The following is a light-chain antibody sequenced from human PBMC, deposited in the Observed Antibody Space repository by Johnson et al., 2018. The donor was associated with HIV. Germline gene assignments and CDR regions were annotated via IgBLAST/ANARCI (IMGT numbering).Light chain of an antibody. CDR3: GTCDSSLGV. Sequence: HSVLTQPPSVSAAPGQKVTISCSGRSSNIGSNSVSWYQQLPGTAPKLLIYENNKRPSGIPDRFSGSKSGTSATLGITGLQTGDEADYYCGTCDSSLGVFGTGSKVTVL. J-gene: IGLJ1*01. V-gene: IGLV1-51*02. CDR2: ENN. CDR1: SSNIGSNS.